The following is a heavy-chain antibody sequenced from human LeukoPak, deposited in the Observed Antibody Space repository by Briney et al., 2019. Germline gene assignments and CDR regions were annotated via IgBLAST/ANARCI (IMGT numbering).Heavy chain of an antibody. V-gene: IGHV1-18*01. CDR1: GYTFTSYG. Sequence: ASVKVSCKASGYTFTSYGISWVRQAPGQGLEWKGWITAYSGNRNYAQKLQSRVTMTTDTSTSTAYMELRSLRSDDTAVYYCARDHGSRNWNYPLDYYYGMDVWGQGTTVTVSS. J-gene: IGHJ6*02. CDR2: ITAYSGNR. D-gene: IGHD1-7*01. CDR3: ARDHGSRNWNYPLDYYYGMDV.